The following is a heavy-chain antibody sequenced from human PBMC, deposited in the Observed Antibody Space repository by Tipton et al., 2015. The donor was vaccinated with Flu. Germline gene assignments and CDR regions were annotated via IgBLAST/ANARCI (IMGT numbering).Heavy chain of an antibody. CDR1: GGSISSGGYY. CDR3: ARETDYYDSSGYFDY. CDR2: IYYSGST. D-gene: IGHD3-22*01. Sequence: TLSLTCTVSGGSISSGGYYWSWIRQHPGKGLEWIGHIYYSGSTYYNPSLKSRVTISVDTSKNQFSLKLSSVTAADTAVYYCARETDYYDSSGYFDYWGQGTLVTVSS. V-gene: IGHV4-31*03. J-gene: IGHJ4*02.